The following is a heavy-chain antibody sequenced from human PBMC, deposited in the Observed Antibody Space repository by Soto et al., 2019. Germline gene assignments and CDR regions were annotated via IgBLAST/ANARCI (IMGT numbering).Heavy chain of an antibody. V-gene: IGHV3-30-3*01. Sequence: PGGSLRLSCAASGFTFSSYAMHWVRQAPGKGLEWVAVISYDGSNKYYADSVKGRFTISRDNSKNTLYLQMNSLRAEDTAVYYCASMTDYYYYYGMDVWGQGTTVTVSS. CDR3: ASMTDYYYYYGMDV. D-gene: IGHD2-21*02. CDR2: ISYDGSNK. CDR1: GFTFSSYA. J-gene: IGHJ6*02.